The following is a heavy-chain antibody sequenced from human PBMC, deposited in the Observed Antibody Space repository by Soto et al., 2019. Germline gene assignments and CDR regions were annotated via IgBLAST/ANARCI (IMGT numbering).Heavy chain of an antibody. CDR3: ARVRGNRDYDY. CDR2: INSDGSNT. J-gene: IGHJ4*02. D-gene: IGHD3-16*01. Sequence: PGGSLRLSCAASGFTFSSYGMHWVLQPPGKGLVWVSRINSDGSNTYYADSVKGRFTISRDNAKNTLYLQMNSLRAEDTAVYYCARVRGNRDYDYWGQGTLVTVSS. V-gene: IGHV3-74*01. CDR1: GFTFSSYG.